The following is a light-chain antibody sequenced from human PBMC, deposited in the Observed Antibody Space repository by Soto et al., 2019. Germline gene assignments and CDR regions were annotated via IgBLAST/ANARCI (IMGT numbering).Light chain of an antibody. J-gene: IGLJ1*01. CDR1: SSNNGRNP. V-gene: IGLV1-44*01. CDR2: SNN. Sequence: QSLLTQPPSASRTPGQRVTMSCSGSSSNNGRNPVNWYQQLQGTAPQLLIHSNNQRHSGVPDRFSGSTSGTSASLDISGLQSEDEADYYCAACDDSLNGFFVFGTGTKVTVL. CDR3: AACDDSLNGFFV.